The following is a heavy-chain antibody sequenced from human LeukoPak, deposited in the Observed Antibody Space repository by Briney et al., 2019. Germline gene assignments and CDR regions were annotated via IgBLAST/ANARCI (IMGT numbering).Heavy chain of an antibody. Sequence: GGSPRLSCAASGFTFSNYWMHWVRQAPGKGLVWVSRINTDGSSTNYVDSVKGRFTISRDNAKNTVYLQMNSLRAEDTAVYYCANGAFRLYYIDVWGKGTTVTVSS. CDR3: ANGAFRLYYIDV. CDR2: INTDGSST. D-gene: IGHD3-16*01. CDR1: GFTFSNYW. J-gene: IGHJ6*03. V-gene: IGHV3-74*01.